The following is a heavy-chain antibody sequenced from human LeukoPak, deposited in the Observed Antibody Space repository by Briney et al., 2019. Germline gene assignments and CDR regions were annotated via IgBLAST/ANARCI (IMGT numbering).Heavy chain of an antibody. D-gene: IGHD6-13*01. Sequence: SETLSLTCTVSGGSISSHYWSWIRQPPGKGLEWIGYIYYSGSTNYNPSLKSRVTISVDTSKNQFSLKLSSVTAADTAVYYCARDLGGVAAAGTYYYYMDVWGKGTTVTVSS. V-gene: IGHV4-59*11. CDR2: IYYSGST. J-gene: IGHJ6*03. CDR3: ARDLGGVAAAGTYYYYMDV. CDR1: GGSISSHY.